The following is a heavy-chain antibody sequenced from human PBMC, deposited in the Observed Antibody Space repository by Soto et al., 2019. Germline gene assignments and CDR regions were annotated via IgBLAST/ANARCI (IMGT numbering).Heavy chain of an antibody. Sequence: QGHLEQSGGEVKKPGASVQVSCRALDYTFITYGLSWVRQAPGQGLEWMGLINPYNGNTVYAQKFQGRVTMTRDTSTDTAYMELRSLRFNDTAVYYCARISYPALQGAFDIWGHWTMVTVSS. CDR3: ARISYPALQGAFDI. CDR2: INPYNGNT. J-gene: IGHJ3*02. V-gene: IGHV1-18*04. CDR1: DYTFITYG. D-gene: IGHD3-3*01.